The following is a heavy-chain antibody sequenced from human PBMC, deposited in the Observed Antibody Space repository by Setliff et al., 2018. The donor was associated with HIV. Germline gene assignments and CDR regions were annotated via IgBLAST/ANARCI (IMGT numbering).Heavy chain of an antibody. Sequence: SETLSLTCTVSGGSISSSSYYWGWIRQPPGKGLELIGSIYHTGSTHYKPSLKSRVTISVDTSKNQFSLRLSSVAAGDTAVYYCARSIVPVASGYYYFEYWGQVTLVTVSS. CDR3: ARSIVPVASGYYYFEY. V-gene: IGHV4-39*01. J-gene: IGHJ4*02. CDR1: GGSISSSSYY. CDR2: IYHTGST. D-gene: IGHD3-3*01.